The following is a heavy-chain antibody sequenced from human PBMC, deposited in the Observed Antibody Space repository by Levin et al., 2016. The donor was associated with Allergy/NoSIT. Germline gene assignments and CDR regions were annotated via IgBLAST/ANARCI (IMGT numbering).Heavy chain of an antibody. D-gene: IGHD6-19*01. CDR3: ARDRRLSLFYSSGWYGTDY. V-gene: IGHV3-30-3*01. CDR2: ISYDGSNK. J-gene: IGHJ4*02. Sequence: WIRQPPGKGLEWVAVISYDGSNKYYADSVKGRFTISRDNSKNTLYLQMNSLRAEDTAVYYCARDRRLSLFYSSGWYGTDYWGQGTLVTVSS.